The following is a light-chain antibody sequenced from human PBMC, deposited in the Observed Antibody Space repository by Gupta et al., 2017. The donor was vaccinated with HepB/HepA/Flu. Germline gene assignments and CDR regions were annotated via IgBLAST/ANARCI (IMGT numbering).Light chain of an antibody. CDR3: QQYDNRPLEPT. V-gene: IGKV1-33*01. Sequence: DIQMTQSPSSLSASVGDRVTITCQASQDISNSLNWYQQKAGKAPKLLIYGASNLEMGVPSRFSGSGSGTDFTFTISSLQPEDIATYYCQQYDNRPLEPTFGQGTRLDLK. CDR2: GAS. CDR1: QDISNS. J-gene: IGKJ5*01.